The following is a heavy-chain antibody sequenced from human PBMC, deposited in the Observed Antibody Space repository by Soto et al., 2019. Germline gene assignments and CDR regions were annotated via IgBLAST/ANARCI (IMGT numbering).Heavy chain of an antibody. D-gene: IGHD6-19*01. J-gene: IGHJ4*02. V-gene: IGHV3-23*01. CDR3: ALSRQSSGWSTFFDY. CDR1: GFTFSSYA. Sequence: GGSLRLSCAASGFTFSSYAMSWVRQAPGKGLEWVSAISGSGGSTYYADSVKGRFTISRDNSKNTLYLQMNSLRAEDTAVYYCALSRQSSGWSTFFDYWGQGTLVTVSS. CDR2: ISGSGGST.